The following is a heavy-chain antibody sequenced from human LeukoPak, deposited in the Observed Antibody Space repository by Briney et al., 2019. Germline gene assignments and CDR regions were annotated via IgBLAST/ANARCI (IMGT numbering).Heavy chain of an antibody. D-gene: IGHD3-3*01. CDR2: MNPNSGNT. Sequence: ASVKVSCKASGYTFTSYDINWVRQATGQGLEWMGWMNPNSGNTGYAQKFQGRVTMTRNTSRSTAYMELSSLRSEDTAVYYCARGDRITIFGVVIQYYFDYWGQGTLVTVSS. CDR3: ARGDRITIFGVVIQYYFDY. J-gene: IGHJ4*02. CDR1: GYTFTSYD. V-gene: IGHV1-8*01.